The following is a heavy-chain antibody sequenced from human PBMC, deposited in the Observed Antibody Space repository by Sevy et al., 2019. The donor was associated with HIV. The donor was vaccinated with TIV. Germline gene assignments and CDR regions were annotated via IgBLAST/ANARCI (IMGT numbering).Heavy chain of an antibody. CDR2: IHYGWST. CDR1: GGSISSNSYY. CDR3: ARRGIAGSTDYFDY. Sequence: SETLSLTCFVSGGSISSNSYYWGWIRQPPGRELEWIGTIHYGWSTYYNPSLESRVTLSVDTSKNHFSLKLSSLTAADEALYYCARRGIAGSTDYFDYWGQGTLVTVSS. V-gene: IGHV4-39*02. D-gene: IGHD1-20*01. J-gene: IGHJ4*02.